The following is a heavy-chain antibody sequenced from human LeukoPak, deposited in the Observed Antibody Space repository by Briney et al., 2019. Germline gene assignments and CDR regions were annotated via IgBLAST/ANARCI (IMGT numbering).Heavy chain of an antibody. CDR1: GGSISNYY. CDR2: IYYSGST. Sequence: SETLSLTCTVSGGSISNYYWSWLRQPPGKGLEWIGYIYYSGSTNYNPSLKSRVTISLDTSKNQFSLKLSSVTAADTAIYHCARGANYGDYGLDAFDIWGQGTMVTVSS. J-gene: IGHJ3*02. V-gene: IGHV4-59*01. D-gene: IGHD4-17*01. CDR3: ARGANYGDYGLDAFDI.